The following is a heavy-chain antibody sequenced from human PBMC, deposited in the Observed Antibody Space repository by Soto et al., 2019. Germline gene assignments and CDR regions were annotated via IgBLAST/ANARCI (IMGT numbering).Heavy chain of an antibody. Sequence: PGGSLRLSCAASGFTFDDYTMHWVRQAPGKGLEWVSLISWDGGSTYYADSVKGRFTISRDNSKNSLYLQMNSLRTEDTALYYCAKDIAAADTSIPQFDYWGQGTLVTVSS. D-gene: IGHD6-13*01. V-gene: IGHV3-43*01. CDR2: ISWDGGST. J-gene: IGHJ4*02. CDR3: AKDIAAADTSIPQFDY. CDR1: GFTFDDYT.